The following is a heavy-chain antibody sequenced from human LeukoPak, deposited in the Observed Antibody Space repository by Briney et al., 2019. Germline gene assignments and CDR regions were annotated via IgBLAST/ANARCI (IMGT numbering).Heavy chain of an antibody. CDR2: ISSSSYI. CDR3: ARDKYSSSWRFDY. CDR1: GFTFSSYS. V-gene: IGHV3-21*01. Sequence: GGSLRLSCAASGFTFSSYSMNWVRQAPGKGLEWVSPISSSSYIYYADSVKGRFTISRDNAKNSLYLQMNSLRAEDTAVYYCARDKYSSSWRFDYWGQGTLVTVSS. D-gene: IGHD6-13*01. J-gene: IGHJ4*02.